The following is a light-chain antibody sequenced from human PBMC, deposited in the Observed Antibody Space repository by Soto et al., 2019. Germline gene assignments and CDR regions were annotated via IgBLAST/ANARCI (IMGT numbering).Light chain of an antibody. Sequence: EIVLTQSPATLSLSPGERATLSCRASQSVSSYLAWYQQKPGQAPRLLIYDASNRATGIPARFGGSGSGTDFTLTISSLEPDDFAVYDCQQRSDWPSTFGGGTKVQIK. CDR1: QSVSSY. J-gene: IGKJ4*01. CDR3: QQRSDWPST. V-gene: IGKV3-11*01. CDR2: DAS.